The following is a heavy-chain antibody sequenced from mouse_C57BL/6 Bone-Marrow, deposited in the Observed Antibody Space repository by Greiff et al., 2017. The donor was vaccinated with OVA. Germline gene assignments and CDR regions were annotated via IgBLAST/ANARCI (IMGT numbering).Heavy chain of an antibody. CDR1: GYTFTDYN. CDR2: INHNNGGT. V-gene: IGHV1-18*01. CDR3: SRITSVVAQWYVDF. D-gene: IGHD1-1*01. J-gene: IGHJ1*03. Sequence: VQLQESGPELVKPGASVKIPCTASGYTFTDYNMDWVKQSHGKSLEWIGDINHNNGGTNYNQKLKGKSTLTVDKSSSTAYMELRILTSEDTAVYYCSRITSVVAQWYVDFWGTGATVTVSS.